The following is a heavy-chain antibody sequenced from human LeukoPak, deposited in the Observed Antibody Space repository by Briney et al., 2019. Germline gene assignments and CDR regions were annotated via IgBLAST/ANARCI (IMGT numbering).Heavy chain of an antibody. CDR2: ISTTSGTI. D-gene: IGHD3-3*01. J-gene: IGHJ4*02. V-gene: IGHV3-48*01. Sequence: PGGSLRLSCAASGFSFSTYSMNWVRQAPGKGLEWVSYISTTSGTIHYADSVKGRFTISRDNSKNTLYLQMNSLRAEDTAVYYCARDSTIFGVVIYYFDYWGQGTLVTVSS. CDR1: GFSFSTYS. CDR3: ARDSTIFGVVIYYFDY.